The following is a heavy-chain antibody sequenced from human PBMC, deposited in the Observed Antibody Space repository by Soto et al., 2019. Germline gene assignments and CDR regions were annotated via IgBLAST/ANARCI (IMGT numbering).Heavy chain of an antibody. V-gene: IGHV1-18*01. CDR2: MSANNGNT. D-gene: IGHD3-10*01. CDR1: GSTFTGYD. Sequence: ASVKVSCKASGSTFTGYDINWVRQATGQGLEWMGWMSANNGNTNYAQKLQGRVTMTTDTSTSTAYMELRSLRSDDTAVYYCAREPMAPIDYWGQGTLVTVSS. CDR3: AREPMAPIDY. J-gene: IGHJ4*02.